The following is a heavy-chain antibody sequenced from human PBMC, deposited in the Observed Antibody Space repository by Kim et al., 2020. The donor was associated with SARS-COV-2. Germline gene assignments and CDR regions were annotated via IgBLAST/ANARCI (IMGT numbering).Heavy chain of an antibody. D-gene: IGHD3-22*01. Sequence: SETLSLTCTVSGGSVSSGSYYWSWIRQPPGKGLEWIGYIYYSGSTNYNPSLKSRVTISVDTSKNQFSLKLSSVTAADTTVYYCARDLAGYYEDDEASFWFDPWCQGTLVTVSS. CDR3: ARDLAGYYEDDEASFWFDP. CDR1: GGSVSSGSYY. V-gene: IGHV4-61*01. CDR2: IYYSGST. J-gene: IGHJ5*02.